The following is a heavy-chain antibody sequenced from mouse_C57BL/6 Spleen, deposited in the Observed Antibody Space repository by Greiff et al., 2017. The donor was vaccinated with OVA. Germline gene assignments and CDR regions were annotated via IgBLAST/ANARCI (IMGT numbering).Heavy chain of an antibody. CDR1: GFTFSNYW. V-gene: IGHV6-3*01. CDR3: TAYDYSYAMDY. J-gene: IGHJ4*01. D-gene: IGHD2-4*01. CDR2: IRLKSDNYAT. Sequence: EVQLQESGGGLVQPGGSMKLSCVASGFTFSNYWMNWVRQSPEKGLEWVAQIRLKSDNYATHYAESVKGRFTISRDDSKSSVYLQMNNLRAEDTGIYYCTAYDYSYAMDYWGQGTSVTVSS.